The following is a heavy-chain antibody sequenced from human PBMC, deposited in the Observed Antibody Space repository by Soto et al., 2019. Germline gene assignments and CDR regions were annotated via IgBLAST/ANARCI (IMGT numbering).Heavy chain of an antibody. Sequence: QVQLQESGPGLVKPSETLSLTCTVSGGSISSYYWSWIRQPPGKGLEWIGYIYYSVSTNYNHSLKSRVTIAVDTSKNQFSLKLSSVTAADTAVCYCARHETRHGDYDYWGQGTLVTVSS. CDR1: GGSISSYY. V-gene: IGHV4-59*08. CDR3: ARHETRHGDYDY. D-gene: IGHD4-17*01. J-gene: IGHJ4*02. CDR2: IYYSVST.